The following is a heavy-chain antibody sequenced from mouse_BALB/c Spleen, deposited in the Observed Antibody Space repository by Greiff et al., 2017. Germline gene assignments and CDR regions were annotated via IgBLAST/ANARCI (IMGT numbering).Heavy chain of an antibody. J-gene: IGHJ2*01. D-gene: IGHD1-1*01. Sequence: EVQLVESGGGLVKPGGSLKLSCAASGFTFSSYAMSWVRQTPEKRLEWVASISSVGSTYYPDSVKGRFTISRDNARNILYLQMSSLRSEDTAMYYCAKDITTVDFDYWDQGTTLTVSS. CDR2: ISSVGST. V-gene: IGHV5-6-5*01. CDR3: AKDITTVDFDY. CDR1: GFTFSSYA.